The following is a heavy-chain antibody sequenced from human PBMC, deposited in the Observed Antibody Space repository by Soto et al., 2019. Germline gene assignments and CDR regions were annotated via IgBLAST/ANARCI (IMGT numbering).Heavy chain of an antibody. CDR3: ARGGAARGDYYYYGMDV. Sequence: ASVKVSWKASGYTFTSYYMHWVRQAPGQGLEWMGIINPSGGSTSYAQKFQGRVTMTRDTSTSTVYMELSSLRSEDTAVYYCARGGAARGDYYYYGMDVWGQGTTVTVSS. D-gene: IGHD6-6*01. CDR2: INPSGGST. V-gene: IGHV1-46*01. CDR1: GYTFTSYY. J-gene: IGHJ6*02.